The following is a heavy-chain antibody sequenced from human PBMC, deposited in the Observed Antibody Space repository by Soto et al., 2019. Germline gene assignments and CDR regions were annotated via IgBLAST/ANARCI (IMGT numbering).Heavy chain of an antibody. Sequence: ASVKVSCKASGYTFTSYYMHWVRQAPGQGLEWMGIINPSGGSTSYAQKFQGRVTMTRDTSTSTVYMELSSLRSEDTAVYYCARVYYDSSGTLVWFDPWGQGTLVTVSS. CDR2: INPSGGST. CDR1: GYTFTSYY. D-gene: IGHD3-22*01. V-gene: IGHV1-46*01. J-gene: IGHJ5*02. CDR3: ARVYYDSSGTLVWFDP.